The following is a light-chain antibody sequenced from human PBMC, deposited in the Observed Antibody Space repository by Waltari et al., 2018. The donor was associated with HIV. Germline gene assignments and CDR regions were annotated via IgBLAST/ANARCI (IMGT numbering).Light chain of an antibody. J-gene: IGKJ5*01. CDR3: QQYISWPLT. CDR1: QFVSSN. Sequence: EIVMMQSPATLSVSPGERATLSCRASQFVSSNLVCYQQKPGQAPRLLIYGASTRAPGIPDRFSGSGSGTEFTLSISSLQSEDFAVYHCQQYISWPLTFGQGTRLEIK. CDR2: GAS. V-gene: IGKV3D-15*01.